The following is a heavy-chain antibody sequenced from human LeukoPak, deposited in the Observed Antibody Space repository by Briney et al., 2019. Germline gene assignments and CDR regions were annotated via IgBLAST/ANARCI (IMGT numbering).Heavy chain of an antibody. J-gene: IGHJ4*02. Sequence: GGSLGLSCAASGFTFSTFAMIWVRQPPGKGLEWVSSIFPSGGEIHYADSVRGRFTISRDNSKSILSLQMNSLIAEDTAIYYCATYRQVLLPFESWGQGTLVTVSS. CDR2: IFPSGGEI. CDR1: GFTFSTFA. CDR3: ATYRQVLLPFES. D-gene: IGHD5-18*01. V-gene: IGHV3-23*01.